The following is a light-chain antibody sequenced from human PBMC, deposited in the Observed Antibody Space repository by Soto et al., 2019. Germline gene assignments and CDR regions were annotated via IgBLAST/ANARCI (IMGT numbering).Light chain of an antibody. CDR2: DVT. Sequence: QSMPTQPASVSGAPGQSITISSTGTSSDVGGYNYVSWYQQHPVKAPKLMIYDVTNRPSGVSDRFSGSKSGNTASLTISGLQAEDEADYYCSSYTSSSTPYVFGTGTKVTVL. CDR1: SSDVGGYNY. V-gene: IGLV2-14*01. CDR3: SSYTSSSTPYV. J-gene: IGLJ1*01.